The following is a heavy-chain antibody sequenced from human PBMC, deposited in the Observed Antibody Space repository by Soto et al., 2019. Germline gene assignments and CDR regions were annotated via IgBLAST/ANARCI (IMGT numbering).Heavy chain of an antibody. Sequence: GGSLRLSCAASGFTFSSYAMSWVRQAPGKGLEWVSAISGSGGSTYYADSVKGRFTISRDNSKNTLYLQMNSLGAEDTAVYYCASTLHYCSGGSCYFLVYYFDYWGQGTLVTVSS. CDR2: ISGSGGST. V-gene: IGHV3-23*01. J-gene: IGHJ4*02. D-gene: IGHD2-15*01. CDR1: GFTFSSYA. CDR3: ASTLHYCSGGSCYFLVYYFDY.